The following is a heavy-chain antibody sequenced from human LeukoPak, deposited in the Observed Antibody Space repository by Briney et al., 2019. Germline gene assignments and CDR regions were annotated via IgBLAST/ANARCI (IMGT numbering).Heavy chain of an antibody. J-gene: IGHJ6*02. CDR2: ISGSGGST. D-gene: IGHD1-26*01. Sequence: PGASLRLSCAASGFTFSSYAMSWVRQAPGKGLEWVPAISGSGGSTYYADSVKGRFTISRDNSKNTLYLQMNSLRAEDTAVYYCAKVVVGAPLYYGMDVWGQGTTVTVSS. CDR1: GFTFSSYA. CDR3: AKVVVGAPLYYGMDV. V-gene: IGHV3-23*01.